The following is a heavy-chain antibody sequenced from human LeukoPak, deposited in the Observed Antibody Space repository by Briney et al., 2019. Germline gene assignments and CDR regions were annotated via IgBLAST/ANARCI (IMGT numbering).Heavy chain of an antibody. D-gene: IGHD1-26*01. V-gene: IGHV4-4*08. CDR3: ARESGSYFLVYWFDP. CDR2: IYYSGST. CDR1: GGSISSYY. J-gene: IGHJ5*02. Sequence: SETLSLTCTVSGGSISSYYWSWIRQPPGKGLEWIGYIYYSGSTNYNPSLKIRVTISVDTSKNQFSLKLSSVTAADTAVYYCARESGSYFLVYWFDPWGQGTLVTVSS.